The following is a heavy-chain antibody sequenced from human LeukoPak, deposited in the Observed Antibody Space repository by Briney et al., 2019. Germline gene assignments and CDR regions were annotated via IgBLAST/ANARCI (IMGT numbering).Heavy chain of an antibody. D-gene: IGHD6-19*01. CDR1: GYTFTSYG. CDR3: ARPVAASRVHYFDY. Sequence: ASVKVSYKASGYTFTSYGISWVRQAPGQGLEWMGWISGYNGNTNYAQRLQGRVTMTTDTSTSTAYMELRSLRSDDTAVYYRARPVAASRVHYFDYWGQGTLVTVSS. J-gene: IGHJ4*02. CDR2: ISGYNGNT. V-gene: IGHV1-18*01.